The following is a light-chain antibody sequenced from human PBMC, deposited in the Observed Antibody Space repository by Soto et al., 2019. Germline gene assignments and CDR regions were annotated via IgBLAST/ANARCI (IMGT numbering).Light chain of an antibody. V-gene: IGLV1-44*01. CDR2: STN. CDR1: NSNIGRDT. CDR3: AAWDASLNGYV. Sequence: QAVVTQPPSASGTPGQRVTISCSGSNSNIGRDTVNWYQQLPGTAPKLLIYSTNQRPSGVPDRFSGSKSGTSASLAISGLQSEDEAEYYCAAWDASLNGYVFGTGTKVTVL. J-gene: IGLJ1*01.